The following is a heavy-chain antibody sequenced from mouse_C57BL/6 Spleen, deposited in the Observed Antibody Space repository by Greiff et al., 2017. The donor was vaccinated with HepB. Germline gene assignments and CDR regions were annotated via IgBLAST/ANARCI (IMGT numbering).Heavy chain of an antibody. J-gene: IGHJ1*03. CDR1: GYTFTDYY. V-gene: IGHV1-26*01. CDR2: INPNNGGT. D-gene: IGHD1-1*01. CDR3: ARGGFITTGGYFDV. Sequence: VQLQQSGPELVKPGASVKISCKASGYTFTDYYMNWVKQSHGKSLEWIGDINPNNGGTSYNQKFKGKATLTVAKSSSTAYMELRSLTSEDSAVYYCARGGFITTGGYFDVWGTGTTVTVSS.